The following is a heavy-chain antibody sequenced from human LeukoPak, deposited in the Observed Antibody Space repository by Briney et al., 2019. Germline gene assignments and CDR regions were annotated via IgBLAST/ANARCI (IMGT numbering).Heavy chain of an antibody. CDR2: IYSGGST. V-gene: IGHV3-66*01. CDR1: GFTVSSNY. D-gene: IGHD7-27*01. Sequence: GGSLRLSYAASGFTVSSNYMSWVRQAPGKGLEWVSVIYSGGSTYYAGSVKGRFTISRDNSKNTLYLQMNSLRAEDTAVYYCARARGLTGDDYWGQGTLVTVSS. J-gene: IGHJ4*02. CDR3: ARARGLTGDDY.